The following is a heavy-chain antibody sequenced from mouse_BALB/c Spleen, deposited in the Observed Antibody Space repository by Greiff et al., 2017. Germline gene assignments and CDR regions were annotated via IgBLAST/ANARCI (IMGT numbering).Heavy chain of an antibody. Sequence: EVQLQQSGAELVRSGASVKLSCTASGFNIKDYYMHWVKQRPEQGLEWIGWIDPENGDTEYAPKFQGKATMTADTSSNTAYLQLSSLTSEDTAVYYCMDGGYFDVWGAGTTVTVSS. CDR3: MDGGYFDV. D-gene: IGHD2-3*01. CDR2: IDPENGDT. J-gene: IGHJ1*01. V-gene: IGHV14-4*02. CDR1: GFNIKDYY.